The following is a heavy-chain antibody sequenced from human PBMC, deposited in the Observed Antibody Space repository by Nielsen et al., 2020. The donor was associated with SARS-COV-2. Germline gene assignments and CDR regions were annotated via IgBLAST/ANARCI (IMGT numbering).Heavy chain of an antibody. CDR3: ARGALWFGELLKYYFDY. CDR1: GFTFSSYA. V-gene: IGHV3-30-3*01. CDR2: ISYDGSNK. D-gene: IGHD3-10*01. J-gene: IGHJ4*02. Sequence: GESLKISCAASGFTFSSYAMHWVRQAPGKGLEWVAVISYDGSNKYYADSVKGRFTISRDNSKNTLYLQMNSLRAEDTAVYYCARGALWFGELLKYYFDYWGQGTLVTVSS.